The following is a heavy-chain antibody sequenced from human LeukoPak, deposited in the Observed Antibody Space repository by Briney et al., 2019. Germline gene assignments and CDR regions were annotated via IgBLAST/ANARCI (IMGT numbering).Heavy chain of an antibody. CDR1: GFTFSSYG. V-gene: IGHV3-30*02. D-gene: IGHD4-17*01. Sequence: GGSLRLSCAASGFTFSSYGMHWVRQAPGKGLEWIAFIRYDGNNQYYADSVKGRFTISRDNSKNTLYLQMNSLRAEDTAVYYCARVGSTTVTTLVYYYYYMDVWGKGTTVTISS. J-gene: IGHJ6*03. CDR2: IRYDGNNQ. CDR3: ARVGSTTVTTLVYYYYYMDV.